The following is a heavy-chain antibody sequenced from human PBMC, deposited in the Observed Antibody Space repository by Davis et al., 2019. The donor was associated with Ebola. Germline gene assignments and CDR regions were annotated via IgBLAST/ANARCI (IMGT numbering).Heavy chain of an antibody. CDR1: GFTFSSYW. CDR3: AKFKDIVVVPAAMPGRDGDDYYYVMDV. Sequence: GESLKISCAASGFTFSSYWMSWVRQAPGKGLEWVANIKQDGSEKYYVDSVKGRFTISRDNAKNSLYLQMNSLRAEDTAVYYCAKFKDIVVVPAAMPGRDGDDYYYVMDVWGQGTTVTVSS. CDR2: IKQDGSEK. J-gene: IGHJ6*02. D-gene: IGHD2-2*01. V-gene: IGHV3-7*03.